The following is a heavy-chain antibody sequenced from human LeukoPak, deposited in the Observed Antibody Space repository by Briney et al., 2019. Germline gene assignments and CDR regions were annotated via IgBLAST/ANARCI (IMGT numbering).Heavy chain of an antibody. CDR2: ISYDGSNK. CDR3: AKDAYYDIFAPAFDI. V-gene: IGHV3-30*01. CDR1: GFTFSSYA. J-gene: IGHJ3*02. D-gene: IGHD3-9*01. Sequence: GRSLRLSCAASGFTFSSYAMHWVRQAPGKGLEWVAVISYDGSNKYYADSVKGRFTISRDNSKNTLYLQMNSLRAEDTAVYYCAKDAYYDIFAPAFDIWGQGTMVTVSS.